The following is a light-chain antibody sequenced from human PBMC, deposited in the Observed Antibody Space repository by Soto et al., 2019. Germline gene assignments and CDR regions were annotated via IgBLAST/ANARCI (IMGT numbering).Light chain of an antibody. Sequence: DLQMTQSPSSLSASVGDRVTITCRASQNINNFLNWYQQKPGSAPKLLIYAASNLQSGVPARFSGSGSGTDFTLTINSLQPEDFATYYCQQSDSTPLTFGGGTKV. CDR2: AAS. V-gene: IGKV1-39*01. CDR1: QNINNF. CDR3: QQSDSTPLT. J-gene: IGKJ4*01.